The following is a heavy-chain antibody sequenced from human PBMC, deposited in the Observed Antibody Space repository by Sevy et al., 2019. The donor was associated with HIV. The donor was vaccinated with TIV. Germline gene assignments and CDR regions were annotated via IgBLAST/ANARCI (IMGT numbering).Heavy chain of an antibody. J-gene: IGHJ4*02. CDR1: GYTFTDYY. CDR2: INPNSGGT. D-gene: IGHD3-10*01. CDR3: ARDALLRGGYLDY. Sequence: ASVKVSCKASGYTFTDYYIHWVRQAPGQGVEWMGWINPNSGGTNYAQKFQGRVTMTRDTSISTAYMELSRLGSDDTAVYYCARDALLRGGYLDYWGQGALVTVSS. V-gene: IGHV1-2*02.